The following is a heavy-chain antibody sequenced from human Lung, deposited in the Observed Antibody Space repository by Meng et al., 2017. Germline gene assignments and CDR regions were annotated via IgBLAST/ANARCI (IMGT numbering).Heavy chain of an antibody. CDR2: ISSSSSYI. J-gene: IGHJ6*02. CDR1: GFTFSSYS. D-gene: IGHD3-9*01. V-gene: IGHV3-21*01. Sequence: GESLKISCAASGFTFSSYSMNWVRQAPGKGLEWVSSISSSSSYIYYADSVKGRFTISRDNAKNSLYLQMNSLRAEDTAVYYCASFDYLYYYYGMDVWGQGTTVPSP. CDR3: ASFDYLYYYYGMDV.